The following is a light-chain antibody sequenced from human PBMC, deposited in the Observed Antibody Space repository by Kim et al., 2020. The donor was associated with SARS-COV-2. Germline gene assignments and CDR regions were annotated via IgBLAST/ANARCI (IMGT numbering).Light chain of an antibody. J-gene: IGLJ3*02. V-gene: IGLV6-57*03. CDR1: RCSIASNY. CDR2: EDN. Sequence: GKTVTLSCTRSRCSIASNYVQWYQQRPGSAPTTVIYEDNQRPSGVPDRFSGSIDSSSNSASLTISGLKTEDEADYYCQSYDSSNWVFGGGTKLTVL. CDR3: QSYDSSNWV.